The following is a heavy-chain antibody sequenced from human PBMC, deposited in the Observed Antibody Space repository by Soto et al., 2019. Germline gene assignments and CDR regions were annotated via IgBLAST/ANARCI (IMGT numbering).Heavy chain of an antibody. Sequence: EVHLLESGGGLVQPGGSLRLSCAASGFSFSNYGMTWVRQAPGKGLEWVSSVSADGQTTYYAESVRGRFTISRDSSKGTLYLQMDSLRADDTAVYYCAKEASVPSLGEFWYFDLWGRGTHVIVSS. CDR2: VSADGQTT. D-gene: IGHD3-10*01. V-gene: IGHV3-23*01. CDR3: AKEASVPSLGEFWYFDL. CDR1: GFSFSNYG. J-gene: IGHJ2*01.